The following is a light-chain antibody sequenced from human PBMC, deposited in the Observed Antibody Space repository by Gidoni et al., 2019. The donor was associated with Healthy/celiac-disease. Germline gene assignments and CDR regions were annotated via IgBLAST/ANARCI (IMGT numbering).Light chain of an antibody. J-gene: IGKJ2*04. CDR3: QQRYSTRS. Sequence: DIQMTQSPSSLSASVGDRVTITCRASQSISSSLNWYQQKPGKAPKLLIYAASSLQSGVPSRFSGSGSGTDFTLTISSLQPADFATYYCQQRYSTRSFGQGTKLEIK. CDR1: QSISSS. V-gene: IGKV1-39*01. CDR2: AAS.